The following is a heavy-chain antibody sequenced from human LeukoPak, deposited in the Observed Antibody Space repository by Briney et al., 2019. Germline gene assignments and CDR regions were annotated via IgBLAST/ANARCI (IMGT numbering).Heavy chain of an antibody. J-gene: IGHJ4*02. CDR2: IKSKTDGGTT. Sequence: GGSLRLSCAASGFTFSTYWMSWVRQAPGKGLEWVGRIKSKTDGGTTDYAAPVKGRFTISRDDSKNTLYLQMNSLKTEDTAVYYCTTDKETRYCSGGSCPGFDYWGQGTLVTVSS. CDR3: TTDKETRYCSGGSCPGFDY. V-gene: IGHV3-15*01. D-gene: IGHD2-15*01. CDR1: GFTFSTYW.